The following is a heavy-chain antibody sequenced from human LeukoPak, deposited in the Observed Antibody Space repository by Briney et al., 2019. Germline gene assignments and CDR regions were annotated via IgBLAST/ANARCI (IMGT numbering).Heavy chain of an antibody. J-gene: IGHJ5*02. CDR3: ARDQDIVVVVAALRQREMGGFDP. D-gene: IGHD2-15*01. CDR2: MNPKSGNT. Sequence: ASVKVSCKASGYTFTNYDINWVRQATGQGPEWMGWMNPKSGNTGYAQKFQGRVTMTRNTSISTAYMELSSLRSDDTAVYYCARDQDIVVVVAALRQREMGGFDPWGQGTLVPVSS. CDR1: GYTFTNYD. V-gene: IGHV1-8*01.